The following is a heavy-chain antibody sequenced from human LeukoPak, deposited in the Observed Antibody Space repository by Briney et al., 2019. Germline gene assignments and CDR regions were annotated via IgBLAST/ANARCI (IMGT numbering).Heavy chain of an antibody. CDR2: IYYSGST. CDR3: ARYYYGSGSYYNGTPLFDY. Sequence: PSETLSLTCTVSGGSISSYYWSWIRQPPGKGLEWIGYIYYSGSTNYNPSLKSRVTISVDTSKNQFSLKLSSVTAADTAVYYCARYYYGSGSYYNGTPLFDYWGQGTLVIVSS. J-gene: IGHJ4*02. V-gene: IGHV4-59*01. D-gene: IGHD3-10*01. CDR1: GGSISSYY.